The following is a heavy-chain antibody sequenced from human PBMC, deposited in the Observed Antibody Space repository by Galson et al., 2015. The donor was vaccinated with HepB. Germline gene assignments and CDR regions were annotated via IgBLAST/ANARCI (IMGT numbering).Heavy chain of an antibody. D-gene: IGHD2-2*01. Sequence: CKASGYTFTSYYMHWVRQAPGQGLEWMGIINPSGGSTSYAQKFQGRVTITRDTSTSTVYMELSSLRSEDTAVYYCARGIVVPAAWRYFDLWGRGTLVTVSS. CDR1: GYTFTSYY. CDR2: INPSGGST. V-gene: IGHV1-46*01. J-gene: IGHJ2*01. CDR3: ARGIVVPAAWRYFDL.